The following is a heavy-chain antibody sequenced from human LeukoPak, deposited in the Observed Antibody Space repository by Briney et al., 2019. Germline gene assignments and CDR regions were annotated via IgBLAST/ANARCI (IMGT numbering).Heavy chain of an antibody. J-gene: IGHJ4*02. CDR3: ARRSPNYSGSYYHFDY. D-gene: IGHD1-26*01. CDR2: IYPDDSDT. Sequence: GESLQISCKASGYRFTTYWIGWVRQTPGKGLEWMGIIYPDDSDTRYSPSLQGQVTFSADKSITTAYLQWSSLKASDTAIYYCARRSPNYSGSYYHFDYWGQGTLVTVSS. CDR1: GYRFTTYW. V-gene: IGHV5-51*01.